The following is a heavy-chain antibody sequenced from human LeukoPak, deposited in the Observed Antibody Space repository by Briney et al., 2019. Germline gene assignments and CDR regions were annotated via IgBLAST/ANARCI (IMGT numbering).Heavy chain of an antibody. CDR3: AKELMPYYYDSRTEYFQH. CDR2: ISYDGSNK. CDR1: GFTFSSYG. D-gene: IGHD3-22*01. Sequence: PGGSLRLSCAASGFTFSSYGMHWVRQAPGKGLEWVAVISYDGSNKYYADSVKGRFTISRDNSKNTLYLQMNSLRAEDTAVYYCAKELMPYYYDSRTEYFQHWGQGTLVTVSS. V-gene: IGHV3-30*18. J-gene: IGHJ1*01.